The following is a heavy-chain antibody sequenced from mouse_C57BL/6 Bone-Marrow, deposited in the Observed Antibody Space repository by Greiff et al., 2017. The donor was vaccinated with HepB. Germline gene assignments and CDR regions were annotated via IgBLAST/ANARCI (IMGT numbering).Heavy chain of an antibody. V-gene: IGHV2-2*01. Sequence: VKLMESGPGLVQPSQSLSITCTVSGFSLTSYGVHWVRQSPGKGLEWLGVIWSGGSTDYNAAFISRLSISKDNSKSQVFFKMNSLQADDTAIYYCARKEGFYYDYEGFAYWGQGTLVTVSA. D-gene: IGHD2-4*01. CDR3: ARKEGFYYDYEGFAY. CDR1: GFSLTSYG. CDR2: IWSGGST. J-gene: IGHJ3*01.